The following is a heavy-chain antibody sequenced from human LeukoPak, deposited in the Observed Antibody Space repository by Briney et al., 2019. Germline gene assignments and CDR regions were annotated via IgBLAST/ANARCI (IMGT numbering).Heavy chain of an antibody. D-gene: IGHD1-20*01. V-gene: IGHV3-66*02. J-gene: IGHJ3*02. CDR3: ASPTYKWNDVGAFDI. Sequence: GGSLRLSCAASGFTFSDYYMSWVRQAPGKGLEWVSFIYSGGSTYYADSVKGRFTISRDNSKNTLYLQMNSLRTEDTAVYYCASPTYKWNDVGAFDIWGQGTMVTVSS. CDR1: GFTFSDYY. CDR2: IYSGGST.